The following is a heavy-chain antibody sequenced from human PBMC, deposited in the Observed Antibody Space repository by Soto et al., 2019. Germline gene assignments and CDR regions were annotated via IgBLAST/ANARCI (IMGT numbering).Heavy chain of an antibody. J-gene: IGHJ5*02. V-gene: IGHV4-59*08. CDR2: VYHSGST. CDR1: GCSINNYF. Sequence: SETLSLTCTVSGCSINNYFWSWIRQPPGKGLEWIGYVYHSGSTSYNPSLKSRVTISVDKSKNQISLRLSSVTAADTAVYFCARGSAWSGTSWFDPWGQGSLVT. D-gene: IGHD6-19*01. CDR3: ARGSAWSGTSWFDP.